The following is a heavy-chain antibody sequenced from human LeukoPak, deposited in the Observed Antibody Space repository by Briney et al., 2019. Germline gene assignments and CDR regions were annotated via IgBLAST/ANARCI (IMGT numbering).Heavy chain of an antibody. D-gene: IGHD3-22*01. Sequence: PGGSLRLSCAASGFTFSSYGMHWVRQAPGKGLEWVAFIRYDGSNKYYADSVKGRFTISRDNSKNTLYLQMNSLRAEDTAVYYCAKDQYYYDSSGPAYYFDYWGQGTLVTVSS. CDR2: IRYDGSNK. CDR1: GFTFSSYG. CDR3: AKDQYYYDSSGPAYYFDY. V-gene: IGHV3-30*02. J-gene: IGHJ4*02.